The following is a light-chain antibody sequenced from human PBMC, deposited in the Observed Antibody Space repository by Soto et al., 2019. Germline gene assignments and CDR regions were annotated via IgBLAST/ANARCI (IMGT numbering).Light chain of an antibody. CDR2: DVS. Sequence: QSALTQPRSVCGSPGQSVTISCTGSSSDVGGYNSVSWYQPHPGKAHKLMIYDVSERPSGVPDRLSGSKSGNTAALTISGLKAEDEAEYCCCSYAGSCTIIFGGGTQLPVL. V-gene: IGLV2-11*01. J-gene: IGLJ2*01. CDR1: SSDVGGYNS. CDR3: CSYAGSCTII.